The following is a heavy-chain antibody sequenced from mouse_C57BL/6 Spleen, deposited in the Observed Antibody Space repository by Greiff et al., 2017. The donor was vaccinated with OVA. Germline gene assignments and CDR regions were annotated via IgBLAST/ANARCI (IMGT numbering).Heavy chain of an antibody. CDR1: GYTFTSYW. V-gene: IGHV1-69*01. CDR2: IDPSDSYP. J-gene: IGHJ3*01. D-gene: IGHD1-1*01. CDR3: ARGTYYGSSYEFAY. Sequence: QVQLQQPGAELVMPGASVKLSCKASGYTFTSYWMHWVKQRPGQGLAWIGEIDPSDSYPNYNPKFKGKSTLTVDKSSSTAYMQLSSLTSEDSAVYYCARGTYYGSSYEFAYWGQGTLVTVSA.